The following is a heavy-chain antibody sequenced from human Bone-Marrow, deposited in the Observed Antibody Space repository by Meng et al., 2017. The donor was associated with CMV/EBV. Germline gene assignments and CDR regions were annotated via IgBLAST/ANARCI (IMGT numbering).Heavy chain of an antibody. V-gene: IGHV4-39*01. Sequence: GSLRLSCTVSGDSVSSSSYYWGWIRQPPGKGLEWIGTIYYSGSTYYNPSLKSRVTISVDTSKNQFSLKLNSVAAADTAIYYCARHVAARPDYWGQGILVTGSS. CDR3: ARHVAARPDY. CDR2: IYYSGST. J-gene: IGHJ4*02. CDR1: GDSVSSSSYY. D-gene: IGHD6-6*01.